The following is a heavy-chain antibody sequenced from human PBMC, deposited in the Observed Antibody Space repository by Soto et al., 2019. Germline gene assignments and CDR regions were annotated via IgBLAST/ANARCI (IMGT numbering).Heavy chain of an antibody. V-gene: IGHV1-18*01. CDR1: GYTFNTYF. J-gene: IGHJ4*02. CDR2: ISPHNGKT. CDR3: ARDTGNSFDY. Sequence: HVQLVQSGGELKKPGASVKVSCNTSGYTFNTYFITWVRQAPGQGLEWMGWISPHNGKTNYAGKFQGRVTMTADTITKTAYMELRNLRIDDTAVYYCARDTGNSFDYWGQGTPVTVSS.